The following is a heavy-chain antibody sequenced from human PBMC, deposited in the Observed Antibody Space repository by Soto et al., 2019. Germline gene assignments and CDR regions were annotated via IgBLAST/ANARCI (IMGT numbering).Heavy chain of an antibody. V-gene: IGHV1-2*04. Sequence: QVQLVQSGAEVKKPGASVKVSCKASGYTFTGYYMHWVRQAPGQGLEWMGWINPNRGGTNYAQKFQSWVTMTRDTSSSTAYMELSRLRSDDTAVYYCARSPQDYYYGMDVWGQGTTVTVSS. CDR1: GYTFTGYY. CDR2: INPNRGGT. J-gene: IGHJ6*02. CDR3: ARSPQDYYYGMDV.